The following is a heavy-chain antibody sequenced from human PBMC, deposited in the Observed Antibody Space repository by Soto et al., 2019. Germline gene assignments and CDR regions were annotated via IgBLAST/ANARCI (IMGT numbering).Heavy chain of an antibody. Sequence: SETLSLTCTVSGGSISSYYWSWIRQPPRKGLEWIGYIYYSGSTNYNPSLKSRVTISVDTSKNQFSLKLSSVTAADTALYYCARTYGRNFDYWGQGTLVTVSS. CDR3: ARTYGRNFDY. D-gene: IGHD3-10*01. V-gene: IGHV4-59*01. CDR1: GGSISSYY. J-gene: IGHJ4*02. CDR2: IYYSGST.